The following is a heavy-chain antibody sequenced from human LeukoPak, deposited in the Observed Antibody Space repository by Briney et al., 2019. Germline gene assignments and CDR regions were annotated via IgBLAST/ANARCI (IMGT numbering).Heavy chain of an antibody. Sequence: GGSLRLSCAASGFNVSSNYMSWVRQAPGKGLEWVSVIYSDGSTYYADSVKGRFTISRDNSQNTLYLQMNSLRAEDTAIYYCTKKTSYCGGDCYPYYFDSWGQGTLVTVSS. J-gene: IGHJ4*02. CDR2: IYSDGST. CDR1: GFNVSSNY. CDR3: TKKTSYCGGDCYPYYFDS. D-gene: IGHD2-21*02. V-gene: IGHV3-53*01.